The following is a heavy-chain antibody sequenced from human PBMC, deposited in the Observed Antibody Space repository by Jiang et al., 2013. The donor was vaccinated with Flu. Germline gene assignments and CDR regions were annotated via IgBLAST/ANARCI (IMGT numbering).Heavy chain of an antibody. V-gene: IGHV3-23*01. CDR1: GFAFTNYA. CDR2: ISGTGETT. J-gene: IGHJ6*02. Sequence: VQLLESGGDLVQPGGSLRLSCAASGFAFTNYAMTWVRQAPGKGLEWVSTISGTGETTFYADSVKGRFTFSRDNSKNTVYLQLNGLRAEDTAVYYCAKGLGDFYYFAMDVWGQGTTVTVSS. D-gene: IGHD3-3*01. CDR3: AKGLGDFYYFAMDV.